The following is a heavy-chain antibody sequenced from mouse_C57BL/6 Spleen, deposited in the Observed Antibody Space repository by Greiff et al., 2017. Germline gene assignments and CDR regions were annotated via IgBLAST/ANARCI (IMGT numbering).Heavy chain of an antibody. CDR1: GYTFTSYW. Sequence: QVQLQQPGAELVRPGSSVKLSCKASGYTFTSYWMDWVKQRPGQGLEWIGNIYPSDSETHYNQKFKDKATLTVDKSSSTAYMQLSSLTSEDSAVDYCASTTVVSYWYFDVWGTGTTVTVSS. D-gene: IGHD1-1*01. J-gene: IGHJ1*03. V-gene: IGHV1-61*01. CDR2: IYPSDSET. CDR3: ASTTVVSYWYFDV.